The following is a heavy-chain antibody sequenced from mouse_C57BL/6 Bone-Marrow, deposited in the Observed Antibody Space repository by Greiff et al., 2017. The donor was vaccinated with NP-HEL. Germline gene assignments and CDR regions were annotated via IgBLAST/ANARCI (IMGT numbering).Heavy chain of an antibody. CDR3: ARGGFYYGSSLAY. CDR1: GFTFSDYY. CDR2: ISNGGGST. V-gene: IGHV5-12*01. D-gene: IGHD1-1*01. Sequence: EVKLVASGGGLVQPGGSLKLSCAASGFTFSDYYMYWVRQTPEKRLEWVAYISNGGGSTYYPDTVKGRFTISRDNAKNTLYLQMSRLQSEDTAMYYCARGGFYYGSSLAYWGQGTLVTVSA. J-gene: IGHJ3*01.